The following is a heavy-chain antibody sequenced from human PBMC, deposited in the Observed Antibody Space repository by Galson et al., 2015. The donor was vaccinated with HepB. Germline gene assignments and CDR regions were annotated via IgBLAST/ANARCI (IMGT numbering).Heavy chain of an antibody. Sequence: SLRLSCAASGFIFSYYGMHWVRQAPGKGLEWVAVIWYDGSNKYYADSVKGRFTISRDNSKNTLYLQMNSLRAEDTAVYYCARDRLLFCTSTSCPTYYYHYMDVWGKGTTVTVSS. CDR2: IWYDGSNK. J-gene: IGHJ6*03. D-gene: IGHD2-2*01. V-gene: IGHV3-33*01. CDR1: GFIFSYYG. CDR3: ARDRLLFCTSTSCPTYYYHYMDV.